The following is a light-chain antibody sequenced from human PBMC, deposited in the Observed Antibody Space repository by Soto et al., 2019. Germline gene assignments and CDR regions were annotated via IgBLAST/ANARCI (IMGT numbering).Light chain of an antibody. CDR3: AAWDDSLNGRV. J-gene: IGLJ2*01. V-gene: IGLV1-44*01. CDR2: SNH. Sequence: QLVLTQPPSASGTPGQRVTISCSGSSSNIGSNTVDWYQQLPGTAPKVLIYSNHQRPSGVPDRFSASKSGTSASLAISGLQPEDEADYYCAAWDDSLNGRVFGGGTKVTVL. CDR1: SSNIGSNT.